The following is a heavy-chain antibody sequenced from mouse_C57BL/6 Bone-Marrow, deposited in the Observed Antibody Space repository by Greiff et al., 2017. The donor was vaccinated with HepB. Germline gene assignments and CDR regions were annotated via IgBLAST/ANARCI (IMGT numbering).Heavy chain of an antibody. CDR2: IYPGSGST. Sequence: VKLMESGAELVKPGASVKMSCKASGYTFTSYWITWVKQRPGQGLEWIGDIYPGSGSTNYNEKFKSKATLTVDTSSSTAYMQLSSLTSEDSAVYYCAKRKDGYLPWFAYWGQGTLVTVSA. CDR1: GYTFTSYW. D-gene: IGHD2-3*01. J-gene: IGHJ3*01. CDR3: AKRKDGYLPWFAY. V-gene: IGHV1-55*01.